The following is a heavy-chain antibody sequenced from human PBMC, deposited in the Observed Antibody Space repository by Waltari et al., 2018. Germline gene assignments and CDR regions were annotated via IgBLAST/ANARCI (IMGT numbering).Heavy chain of an antibody. J-gene: IGHJ6*02. CDR3: ARTPNLRLGELSLEGGLLYYYGMDV. V-gene: IGHV1-2*02. CDR2: INPNSGGT. CDR1: GYTFTGYY. D-gene: IGHD3-16*02. Sequence: QVQLVQSGAEVKKPGASVKVSCKASGYTFTGYYMHWVRQAPGQGLEWMGWINPNSGGTNYAQKFQGRVTMTRDTSISTAYMELSRLRSDDTAVYYCARTPNLRLGELSLEGGLLYYYGMDVWGQGTTVTVSS.